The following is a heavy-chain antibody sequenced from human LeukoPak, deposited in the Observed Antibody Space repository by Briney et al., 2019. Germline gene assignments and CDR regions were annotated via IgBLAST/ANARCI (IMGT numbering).Heavy chain of an antibody. J-gene: IGHJ4*02. CDR1: GFTFSSYA. Sequence: GGSLRLSCAASGFTFSSYAMSWVGQAPGKGLEGVSAISGSGGSTYYADSVKGRFTISRDNSKNTLYLQMNSLRAEDTAVYYCAKDFTLDGYDSSGYYGANFDYWGQGTLVTVSS. CDR2: ISGSGGST. V-gene: IGHV3-23*01. D-gene: IGHD3-22*01. CDR3: AKDFTLDGYDSSGYYGANFDY.